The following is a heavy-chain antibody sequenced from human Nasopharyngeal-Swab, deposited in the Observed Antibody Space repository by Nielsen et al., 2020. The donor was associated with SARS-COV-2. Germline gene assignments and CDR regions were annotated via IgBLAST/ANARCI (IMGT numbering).Heavy chain of an antibody. CDR1: GFTFSSYS. V-gene: IGHV3-21*01. D-gene: IGHD2-2*01. Sequence: GESLKISGAASGFTFSSYSMNWVRQAPGKGLEWVSSISSSSSYIYYADSVKGRFTISRDNAKNSLYLQMNSLRAEDTAVYYCARGQYCSSTSCYARGYYYYYGMDVWGQGTTVTVSS. J-gene: IGHJ6*02. CDR3: ARGQYCSSTSCYARGYYYYYGMDV. CDR2: ISSSSSYI.